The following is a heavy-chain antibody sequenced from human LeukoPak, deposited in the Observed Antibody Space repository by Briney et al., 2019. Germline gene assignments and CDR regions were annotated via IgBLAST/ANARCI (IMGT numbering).Heavy chain of an antibody. CDR3: LLMVRGVMSYYYMDV. CDR2: ISGSGGST. Sequence: PGGSLRLSCVAPGFTFSSYAMSWVRQAPGKGLEWVSAISGSGGSTYYADSVKGRFTISRDNSKNTLYLQMNSLRAEDTAVYYSLLMVRGVMSYYYMDVWGKGTTVTVSS. CDR1: GFTFSSYA. J-gene: IGHJ6*03. D-gene: IGHD3-10*01. V-gene: IGHV3-23*01.